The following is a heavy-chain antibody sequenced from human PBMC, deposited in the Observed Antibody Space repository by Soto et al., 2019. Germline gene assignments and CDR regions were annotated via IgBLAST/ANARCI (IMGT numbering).Heavy chain of an antibody. CDR1: GFTFSLYG. CDR2: IWDDGRRK. J-gene: IGHJ4*02. CDR3: ATWQGSLNFHY. Sequence: GGSLRLSCAASGFTFSLYGMHWVRQAPGKGLEWVAAIWDDGRRKDYADSVKDRLFISRDNSKSTLYLQLDSLRPEDTAVYYCATWQGSLNFHYWGQGTLVTVSS. V-gene: IGHV3-33*01.